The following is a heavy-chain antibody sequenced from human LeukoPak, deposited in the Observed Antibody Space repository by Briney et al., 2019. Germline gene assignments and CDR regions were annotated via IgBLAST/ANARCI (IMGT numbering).Heavy chain of an antibody. D-gene: IGHD6-19*01. V-gene: IGHV4-39*07. CDR1: GGSIGSSPYY. CDR2: INHSGST. CDR3: ARGAGYSSGWRVFDY. J-gene: IGHJ4*02. Sequence: SETLSLTCTVSGGSIGSSPYYWSWIRRPPGKGLEWIGEINHSGSTNYNPSLKSRVTISVDTSKNQFSLKLSSVTAADTAVYYCARGAGYSSGWRVFDYWGQGTLVTVSS.